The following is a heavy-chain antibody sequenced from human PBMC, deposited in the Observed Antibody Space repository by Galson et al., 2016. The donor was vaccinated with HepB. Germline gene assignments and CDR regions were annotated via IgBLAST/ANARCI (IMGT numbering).Heavy chain of an antibody. CDR1: GYSFTRHW. D-gene: IGHD5-12*01. V-gene: IGHV5-51*01. Sequence: QSGAEVKKPGQSLKISCKGSGYSFTRHWIAWVRQMPGKGLEWMGIIYPGDSDTRYSPSFQGQVTISVDKSISTAYLQWSSLKASDTAIYYCARIFTGYDSYFDYWGQGTLVTVSS. J-gene: IGHJ4*02. CDR2: IYPGDSDT. CDR3: ARIFTGYDSYFDY.